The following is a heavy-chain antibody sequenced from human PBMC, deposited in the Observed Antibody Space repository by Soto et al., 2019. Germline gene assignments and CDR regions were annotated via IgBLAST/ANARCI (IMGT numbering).Heavy chain of an antibody. CDR2: ISAYNCNT. V-gene: IGHV1-18*04. D-gene: IGHD3-16*01. Sequence: QVQLVQSGAEVKKPGASVKVSCKASGYTFTSYGISWVRQAPGQGLEWMGGISAYNCNTNCAQKLQGRVTMTTDTSTSTAYMELRSLRYDDTAVYYCARDGLGVGKRGGGMDVWGQGTTVTVSS. CDR3: ARDGLGVGKRGGGMDV. CDR1: GYTFTSYG. J-gene: IGHJ6*02.